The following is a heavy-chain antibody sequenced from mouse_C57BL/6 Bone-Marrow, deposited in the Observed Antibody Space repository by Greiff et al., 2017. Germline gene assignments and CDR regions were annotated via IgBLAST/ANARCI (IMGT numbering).Heavy chain of an antibody. J-gene: IGHJ3*01. CDR3: TSMVREGFAY. V-gene: IGHV14-4*01. Sequence: VQLKESGAELVRPGASVKLSCTASGFNIKDDYMHWVKQRPEQGLEWIGWIDPENGDTEYASKFQGKATITADTSSNTAYLQLSSLTSGDTAVYYCTSMVREGFAYWGQGTLVTVSA. CDR1: GFNIKDDY. D-gene: IGHD2-2*01. CDR2: IDPENGDT.